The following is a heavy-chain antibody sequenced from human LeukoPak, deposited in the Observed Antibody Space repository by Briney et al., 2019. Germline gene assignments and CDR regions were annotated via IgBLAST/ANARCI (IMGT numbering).Heavy chain of an antibody. CDR3: AKGWWSDFDY. Sequence: GGSLRLSCAASGFTVGISAMSWVRHDPGRGVGWVSAISGSGGSTYYADSVKGRFTISRDNSKNTLYLQMNSLRAEDTAVYYCAKGWWSDFDYWGQGTLVTVSS. V-gene: IGHV3-23*01. D-gene: IGHD2-8*02. CDR1: GFTVGISA. J-gene: IGHJ4*02. CDR2: ISGSGGST.